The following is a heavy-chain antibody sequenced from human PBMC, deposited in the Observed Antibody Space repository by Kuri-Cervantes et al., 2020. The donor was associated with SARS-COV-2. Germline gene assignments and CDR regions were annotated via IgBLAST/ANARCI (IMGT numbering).Heavy chain of an antibody. J-gene: IGHJ6*02. CDR1: GYAFTSYD. Sequence: ASAKVSCKASGYAFTSYDINWVRQATGQGLEWMGWMNPNSGNTGYAQKSQGRVTMTRNTSISTAYMELSSLRSEDTAVYYCAAPMPYGSGSYYNVAPHYYYYGMDVWGQGTTVTVSS. CDR2: MNPNSGNT. V-gene: IGHV1-8*01. CDR3: AAPMPYGSGSYYNVAPHYYYYGMDV. D-gene: IGHD3-10*01.